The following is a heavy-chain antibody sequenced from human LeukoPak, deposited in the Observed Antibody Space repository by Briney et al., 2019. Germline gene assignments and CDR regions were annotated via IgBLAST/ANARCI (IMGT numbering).Heavy chain of an antibody. CDR1: GYTFTSYD. D-gene: IGHD5-12*01. Sequence: ASVKVSCKASGYTFTSYDINWVRQATGQGLEWMGWINPNSGGTNYAQKFQGRVTMTRDTSISTAYMELSRLRSDDTAVYYCARGGYSGYDPPNDYWGQGTLVTVSS. V-gene: IGHV1-2*02. CDR3: ARGGYSGYDPPNDY. CDR2: INPNSGGT. J-gene: IGHJ4*02.